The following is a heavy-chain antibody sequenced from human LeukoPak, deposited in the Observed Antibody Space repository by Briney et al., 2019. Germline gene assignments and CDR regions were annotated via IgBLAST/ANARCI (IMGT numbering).Heavy chain of an antibody. CDR3: ADDLPGKVWFDS. Sequence: PGGSLRLSCAASGFSFSNYAMTWARHAPGKGLEWVSSISGSGTSTYYADSVKGRFTISRDNSKNTVYLQMDSLRVEGTAVYYCADDLPGKVWFDSWGQGTLVIVSS. V-gene: IGHV3-23*01. D-gene: IGHD1-14*01. CDR2: ISGSGTST. J-gene: IGHJ5*01. CDR1: GFSFSNYA.